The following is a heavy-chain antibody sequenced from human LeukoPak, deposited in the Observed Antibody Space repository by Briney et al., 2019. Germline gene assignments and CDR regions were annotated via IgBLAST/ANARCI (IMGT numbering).Heavy chain of an antibody. CDR2: IFHSGTT. CDR1: GGSISSSNW. CDR3: AKSLYGSGSYYNWFDP. V-gene: IGHV4-4*02. Sequence: PSGTLSLTCAVSGGSISSSNWWSWVRQPPGKGLEWIGRIFHSGTTDYKTSLKGRVTISVDKSKNQFSLKLTSVTAADTAVYYCAKSLYGSGSYYNWFDPWGQGTLVTVSS. D-gene: IGHD3-10*01. J-gene: IGHJ5*02.